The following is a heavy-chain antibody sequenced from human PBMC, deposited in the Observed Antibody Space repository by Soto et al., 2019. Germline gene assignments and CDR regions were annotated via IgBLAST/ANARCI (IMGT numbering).Heavy chain of an antibody. CDR2: ISYDGSNK. CDR1: GITFSSYA. D-gene: IGHD6-19*01. CDR3: ARAVESSGYNWFDP. J-gene: IGHJ5*02. V-gene: IGHV3-30-3*01. Sequence: GGSLRLSCAASGITFSSYAMHWVRQAPGKGLEWVAVISYDGSNKYYADSVKGRFTISRDNSKNTLYLQMNSLRAEDTAVYYCARAVESSGYNWFDPWGQGTLVTVSS.